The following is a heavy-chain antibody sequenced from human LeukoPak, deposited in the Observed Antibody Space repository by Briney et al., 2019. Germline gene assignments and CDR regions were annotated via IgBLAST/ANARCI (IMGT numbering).Heavy chain of an antibody. D-gene: IGHD3-10*01. CDR1: GFTFSSYW. CDR2: IKSDGSST. V-gene: IGHV3-74*01. CDR3: ARELGSYFDY. Sequence: GGSLRLSCAASGFTFSSYWMHWVRHTPGKGLVWVSRIKSDGSSTSYADSVKGRFTISRDNSKNTLYLQMNSLRAEDTAVYYCARELGSYFDYWGQGTLVTVSS. J-gene: IGHJ4*02.